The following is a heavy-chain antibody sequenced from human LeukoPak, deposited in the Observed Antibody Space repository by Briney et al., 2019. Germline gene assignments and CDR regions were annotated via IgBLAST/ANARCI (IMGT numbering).Heavy chain of an antibody. CDR1: GGSFSDYY. CDR3: ARHHIVVPGAADY. V-gene: IGHV4-34*01. D-gene: IGHD2-15*01. Sequence: SETLTLTCAVYGGSFSDYYWSWIRQPPGKGLEWIGEISHGGSANYNPSLKSRVTISVDTSKNQFSLMLKSVSAADTAVYYCARHHIVVPGAADYWGQGTLVTVSS. CDR2: ISHGGSA. J-gene: IGHJ4*02.